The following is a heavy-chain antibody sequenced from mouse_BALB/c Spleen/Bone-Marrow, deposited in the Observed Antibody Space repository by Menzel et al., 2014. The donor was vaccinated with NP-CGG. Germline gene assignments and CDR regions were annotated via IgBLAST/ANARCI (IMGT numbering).Heavy chain of an antibody. CDR1: GLTFTDYY. V-gene: IGHV7-3*02. D-gene: IGHD2-4*01. J-gene: IGHJ1*01. CDR3: ARDTVITTHWYFDV. Sequence: EVKLVESGGGLGQPGGSLRLSCATSGLTFTDYYMSWVRQPPGKALEWLGFIRNKANGYTTEYSASVKGRFTISRDNSQSILYLQMNTLRAEDSATYYCARDTVITTHWYFDVWGAGTTVTVSS. CDR2: IRNKANGYTT.